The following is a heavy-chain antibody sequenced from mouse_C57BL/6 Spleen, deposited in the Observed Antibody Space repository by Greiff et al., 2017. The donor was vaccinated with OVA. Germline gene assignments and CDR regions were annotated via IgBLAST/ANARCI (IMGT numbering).Heavy chain of an antibody. CDR1: GYTFTSYW. D-gene: IGHD2-1*01. CDR2: INPSNGGT. V-gene: IGHV1-53*01. J-gene: IGHJ3*01. Sequence: QVQLQQPGTELVKPGASVKLSCKASGYTFTSYWMHWVKQRPGQGLEWIGNINPSNGGTNYNEKFKSKATLTVDKSSSTSYMQLSSLTSEDSAVYYCASSGDLLWSLRTWFAYWGQGTLVTVSA. CDR3: ASSGDLLWSLRTWFAY.